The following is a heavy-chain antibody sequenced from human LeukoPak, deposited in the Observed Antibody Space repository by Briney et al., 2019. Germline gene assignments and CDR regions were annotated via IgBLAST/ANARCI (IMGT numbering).Heavy chain of an antibody. CDR3: AKDLIQWVRNLNYYDSSGPSGD. CDR1: GFTFSSYG. CDR2: ISYDGSNK. D-gene: IGHD3-22*01. J-gene: IGHJ4*02. V-gene: IGHV3-30*18. Sequence: PGGSLRLSCAASGFTFSSYGMHWVRQAPGKGLEWVAVISYDGSNKYYADSVKGRFTISRDNSKNTLYLQMNSLSAEDTAVYYCAKDLIQWVRNLNYYDSSGPSGDWGQGTLVTVSS.